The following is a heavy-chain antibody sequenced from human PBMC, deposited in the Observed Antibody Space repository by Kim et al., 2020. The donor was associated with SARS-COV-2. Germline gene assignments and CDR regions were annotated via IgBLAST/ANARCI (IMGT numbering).Heavy chain of an antibody. CDR3: ARDMVGTSTVY. V-gene: IGHV1-2*02. D-gene: IGHD1-26*01. CDR1: GYSFTDYY. Sequence: ASVKVSCKTSGYSFTDYYIHWVRQAPGQGLEWIGWVIPNNGGTNYAQKFQGRVTMTGDTSFSTASLELSRLTSDDTAVYYCARDMVGTSTVYWGQGTLVT. CDR2: VIPNNGGT. J-gene: IGHJ4*02.